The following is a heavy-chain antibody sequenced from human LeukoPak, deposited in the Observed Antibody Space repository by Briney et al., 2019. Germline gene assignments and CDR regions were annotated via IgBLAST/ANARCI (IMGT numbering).Heavy chain of an antibody. CDR3: ARDNVVPAAISAYYYYMDV. CDR2: IIPILGIA. CDR1: GGTFSSYA. V-gene: IGHV1-69*04. D-gene: IGHD2-2*02. J-gene: IGHJ6*03. Sequence: ASVKVSCKASGGTFSSYAISWVRQAPGQGLEWMGRIIPILGIANYAQKFQGRVTITADKSTSTAYMELSSLRSEDTAVYYCARDNVVPAAISAYYYYMDVWGKGTTVTVSS.